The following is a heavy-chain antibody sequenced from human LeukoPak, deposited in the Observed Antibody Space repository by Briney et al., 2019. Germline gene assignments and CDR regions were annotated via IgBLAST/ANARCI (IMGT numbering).Heavy chain of an antibody. CDR2: IHTSGST. J-gene: IGHJ6*03. CDR3: ARDRFDDSSGYYYHYYYYMDV. V-gene: IGHV4-61*02. D-gene: IGHD3-22*01. Sequence: SQTQSLTCTVSGGSISSGSYYWTWIRQPAGKGLEWVGRIHTSGSTNYNPALKSRVTVSVDTSKNHFSLKLISVTAADTAVYYCARDRFDDSSGYYYHYYYYMDVWGKGTTVTVSS. CDR1: GGSISSGSYY.